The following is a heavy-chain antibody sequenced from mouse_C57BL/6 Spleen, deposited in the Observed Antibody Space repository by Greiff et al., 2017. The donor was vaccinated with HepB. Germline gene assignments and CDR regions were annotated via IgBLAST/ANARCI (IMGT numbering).Heavy chain of an antibody. CDR1: GYTFTSYW. CDR2: IDPSDSYT. V-gene: IGHV1-50*01. Sequence: VQLQQPGAELVKPGASVKLSCKASGYTFTSYWMQWVKQRPGQGLEWIGEIDPSDSYTNYNQKFKGKATLTVDTSSSTAYMQLSSLTYEDSAVYYCARITTPPDYWGQGTTLTVSS. D-gene: IGHD1-1*01. J-gene: IGHJ2*01. CDR3: ARITTPPDY.